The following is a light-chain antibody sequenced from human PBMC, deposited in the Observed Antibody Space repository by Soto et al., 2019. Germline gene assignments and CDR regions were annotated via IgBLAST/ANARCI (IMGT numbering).Light chain of an antibody. CDR2: GAS. CDR1: QSVSSN. CDR3: QQYNNWPPLT. V-gene: IGKV3D-15*01. J-gene: IGKJ4*01. Sequence: EIVMTQSPATLSVSPGERATLSCRASQSVSSNLAWYQQKPGQAPRLLIYGASTRATGIPARFSGSGSGTEFTLTISSLRSEDFAVYYRQQYNNWPPLTFGGGTKVEIK.